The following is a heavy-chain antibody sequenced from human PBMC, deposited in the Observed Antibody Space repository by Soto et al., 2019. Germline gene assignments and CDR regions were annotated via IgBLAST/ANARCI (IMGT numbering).Heavy chain of an antibody. CDR3: ARGVKIATPHMYYFDN. CDR1: GFSFTSYW. CDR2: IDPSDSST. D-gene: IGHD2-15*01. Sequence: GESLKISCQGSGFSFTSYWITWVRQVPGRGLEWMARIDPSDSSTSYSPSFRGHVSISADRSINTAYLQWSSLKASDTAIYYCARGVKIATPHMYYFDNWGQGTLVTVSS. V-gene: IGHV5-10-1*01. J-gene: IGHJ4*02.